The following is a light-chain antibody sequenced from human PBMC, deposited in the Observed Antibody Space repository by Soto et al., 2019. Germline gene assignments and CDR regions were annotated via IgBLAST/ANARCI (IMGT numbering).Light chain of an antibody. J-gene: IGLJ2*01. CDR3: QVWDSGSAHVL. CDR1: NIGSKG. Sequence: SCELTQPPSVSVAPGETARISCGGNNIGSKGVHWYQQKPGQAPVLVIYSDTDLPPVIPERFSGSNSANMATLTISRVEAGDEADYYCQVWDSGSAHVLFGGGTQLTVL. V-gene: IGLV3-21*01. CDR2: SDT.